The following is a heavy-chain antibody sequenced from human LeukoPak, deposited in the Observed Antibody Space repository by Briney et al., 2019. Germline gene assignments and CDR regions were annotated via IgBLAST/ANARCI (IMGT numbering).Heavy chain of an antibody. CDR1: GFTFNDYV. CDR3: ANSVPRNYGNYLDY. D-gene: IGHD4-11*01. J-gene: IGHJ4*02. Sequence: GEALTLSCAASGFTFNDYVMTWGRQAPGKGLEWASSINRGGNTFYAASVNGRFTVSRDNSKNTLSLQINSLRAEDTAVYYCANSVPRNYGNYLDYWGLGTLVTVSS. V-gene: IGHV3-23*01. CDR2: INRGGNT.